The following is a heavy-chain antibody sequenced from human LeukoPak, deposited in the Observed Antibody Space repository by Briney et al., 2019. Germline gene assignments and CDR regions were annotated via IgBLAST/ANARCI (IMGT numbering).Heavy chain of an antibody. CDR2: IYYSGST. CDR1: GGSISSSSYY. D-gene: IGHD2-8*01. Sequence: SETLSLTCTVSGGSISSSSYYWGWNRQPPGRGLEWIGSIYYSGSTYYNPSLKSRVTISVDTSKNQFSLKLSSVTAADTAVYYCARGYCTNAVCSLGPTQAWGQGTLVTVSS. J-gene: IGHJ4*02. CDR3: ARGYCTNAVCSLGPTQA. V-gene: IGHV4-39*07.